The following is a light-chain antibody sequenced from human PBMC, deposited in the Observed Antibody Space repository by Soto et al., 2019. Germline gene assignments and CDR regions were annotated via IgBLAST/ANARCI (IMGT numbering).Light chain of an antibody. CDR1: TLPKQY. Sequence: SYELTQPPSVSVSPGQPARITCSGDTLPKQYAYWYHQKPGQAPVLVIYKNSERPSGIPERFSGSSSGTTVTLTISGVQAEDEADYYCQSADSSGTYVFGTGTKLTVL. V-gene: IGLV3-25*03. CDR3: QSADSSGTYV. J-gene: IGLJ1*01. CDR2: KNS.